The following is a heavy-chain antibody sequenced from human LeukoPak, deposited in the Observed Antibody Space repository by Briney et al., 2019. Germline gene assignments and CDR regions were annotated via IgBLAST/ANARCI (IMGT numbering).Heavy chain of an antibody. V-gene: IGHV4-39*07. D-gene: IGHD5-18*01. CDR3: ARATEGGYTYDYFYYYYMDV. CDR1: GGSISSSSYY. J-gene: IGHJ6*03. Sequence: SETLSLTCTLSGGSISSSSYYWGWIRQPPGKGLEWIGNNSGSTYYNPSLKSRITISVDTSKNKFSLKLSSVTAADTAVYYCARATEGGYTYDYFYYYYMDVWGKGTTVTISS. CDR2: NSGST.